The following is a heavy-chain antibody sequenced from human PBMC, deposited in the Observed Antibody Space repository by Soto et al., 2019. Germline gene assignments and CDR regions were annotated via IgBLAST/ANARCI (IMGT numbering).Heavy chain of an antibody. CDR1: GSTFSNYG. J-gene: IGHJ4*02. Sequence: QVQLVESGGGVVQPGTSLRLSCAASGSTFSNYGMHWVRQAPGKGLELVAVVWYAGTTKFYPDSVKGRFTISRDNSNNTLDLQMNSLRVEDTAVYYCATVDNYYGSVFWGQGTLVTVSS. CDR3: ATVDNYYGSVF. CDR2: VWYAGTTK. V-gene: IGHV3-33*01. D-gene: IGHD3-10*01.